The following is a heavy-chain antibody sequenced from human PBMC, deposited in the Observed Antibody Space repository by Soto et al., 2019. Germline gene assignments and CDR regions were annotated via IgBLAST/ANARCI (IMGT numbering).Heavy chain of an antibody. CDR3: ARGVRYYSSDKPADCDF. Sequence: QVQLLESGGGLVKPGGSLRLSCAASGFTFSDYYMSWIRQAPGKGLECVAYISVSSTYANYADSVEGRFTISRDNAKNSLFLQMNSLRAYDTAVYYCARGVRYYSSDKPADCDFGGPGDLVTGPS. D-gene: IGHD3-10*01. CDR1: GFTFSDYY. CDR2: ISVSSTYA. V-gene: IGHV3-11*05. J-gene: IGHJ4*02.